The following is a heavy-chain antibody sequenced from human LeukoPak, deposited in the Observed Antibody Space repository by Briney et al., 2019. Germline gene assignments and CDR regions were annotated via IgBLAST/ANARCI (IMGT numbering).Heavy chain of an antibody. CDR3: AKDPAWGSSTHYYMDV. Sequence: GGSLRLSCAASGFTFSSYWMSWVRQAPGKGLEWVANIKEDGSEKYHVDSVKGRFTISRDNSKNMLYLQMNSLRAEDSAVFYCAKDPAWGSSTHYYMDVGGKGTTVSISS. J-gene: IGHJ6*03. V-gene: IGHV3-7*03. D-gene: IGHD2-2*01. CDR2: IKEDGSEK. CDR1: GFTFSSYW.